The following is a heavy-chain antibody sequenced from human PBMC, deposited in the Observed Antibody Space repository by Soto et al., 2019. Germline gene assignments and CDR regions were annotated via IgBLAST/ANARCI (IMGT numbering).Heavy chain of an antibody. CDR3: ATWHEREHAFDV. CDR1: GLTFSNYA. Sequence: EVRLLESGGGLVKPGGSLRLSCATSGLTFSNYAMSWVRQAPGGGLECVSSMSGSSSTTYYADSVRGRFTISRDRSKTTVYLQMNDLRPYDTAVYYCATWHEREHAFDVWGQGTTVTISS. CDR2: MSGSSSTT. V-gene: IGHV3-23*01. D-gene: IGHD1-1*01. J-gene: IGHJ3*01.